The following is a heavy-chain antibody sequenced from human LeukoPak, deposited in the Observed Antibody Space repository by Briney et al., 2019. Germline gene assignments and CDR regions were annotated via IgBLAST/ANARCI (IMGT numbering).Heavy chain of an antibody. CDR3: ARVAVSAREYFDY. V-gene: IGHV4-4*02. CDR2: VYHSGST. D-gene: IGHD6-19*01. CDR1: GGSISSNNW. Sequence: SETLSLTCAVSGGSISSNNWWSWVRQPPGKGLEWIGEVYHSGSTNYNPSLKSRVTISVDKSKNQFSLRLSSVTAADTAVYYCARVAVSAREYFDYWGQGTLVTVSS. J-gene: IGHJ4*02.